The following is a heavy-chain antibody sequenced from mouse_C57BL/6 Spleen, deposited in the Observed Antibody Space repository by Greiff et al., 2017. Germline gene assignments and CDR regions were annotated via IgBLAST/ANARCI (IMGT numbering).Heavy chain of an antibody. CDR1: GYTFTSYW. Sequence: QVQLQQSGAELAKPGASVKLSCKASGYTFTSYWMHWVKQRPGQGLEWIGYINPSSGYTKYNQKFKDKATLTADKSSSTAYMQLSSLTYEDSAVYYCANYDYDKDYFDYRGQGPSLSVSS. V-gene: IGHV1-7*01. CDR3: ANYDYDKDYFDY. CDR2: INPSSGYT. J-gene: IGHJ2*03. D-gene: IGHD2-4*01.